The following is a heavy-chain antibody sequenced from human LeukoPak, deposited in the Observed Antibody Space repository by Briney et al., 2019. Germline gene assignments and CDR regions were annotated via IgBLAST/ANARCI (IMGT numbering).Heavy chain of an antibody. V-gene: IGHV3-23*01. D-gene: IGHD6-6*01. CDR2: ISGSGGST. CDR3: AKDKEAARCYFDY. J-gene: IGHJ4*02. CDR1: GFTFSSYA. Sequence: PGGSLRLSCAASGFTFSSYAMSRVRQAPGKGLEWVSAISGSGGSTYYADSVKGRFTISRDNSKNTLYLQMNSLRAEDTAVYYCAKDKEAARCYFDYWGQGTLVTVSS.